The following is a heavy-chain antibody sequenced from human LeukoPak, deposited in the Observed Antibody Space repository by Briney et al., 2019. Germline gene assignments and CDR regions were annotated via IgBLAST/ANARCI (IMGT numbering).Heavy chain of an antibody. CDR2: INPNSGAT. V-gene: IGHV1-2*02. J-gene: IGHJ5*02. D-gene: IGHD3-9*01. Sequence: ASVKVSCKASGYTFTGYYIHWVRQAPGQGLEWMGWINPNSGATKYAQKFQGRVTMTRDTSNSTAYMELTRLRSGDTAVFYCARQTPTIRALGSWGQGTLVTVSS. CDR1: GYTFTGYY. CDR3: ARQTPTIRALGS.